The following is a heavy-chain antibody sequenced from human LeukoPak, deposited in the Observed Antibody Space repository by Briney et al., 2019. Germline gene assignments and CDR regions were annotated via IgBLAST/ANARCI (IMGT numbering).Heavy chain of an antibody. J-gene: IGHJ6*02. Sequence: GGSLRLSCAASGFTFSSYWMGWVRQAPGKGLEWVANIKQDGSEKYNVDSVKGRFTISRDNAKNSLYLQMNSLRAEDTAVYYCARRGYCSGGHCSIYYYGMDVWGQGTTVTVSS. CDR3: ARRGYCSGGHCSIYYYGMDV. CDR2: IKQDGSEK. V-gene: IGHV3-7*01. D-gene: IGHD2-15*01. CDR1: GFTFSSYW.